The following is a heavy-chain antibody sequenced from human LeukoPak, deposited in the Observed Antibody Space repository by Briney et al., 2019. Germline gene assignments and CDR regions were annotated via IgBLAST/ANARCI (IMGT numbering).Heavy chain of an antibody. D-gene: IGHD6-13*01. J-gene: IGHJ4*02. CDR3: AMSHSLGGSQQLPALDY. CDR2: INPNSGGT. CDR1: GYTFTGYY. V-gene: IGHV1-2*02. Sequence: ASVKVSCKASGYTFTGYYLHWVRQAPGQGLEWMGWINPNSGGTYYSQKFQGRVTMTSDTSISTAYMEVSRLRSDDTAVYYCAMSHSLGGSQQLPALDYWGQGTLVTVSS.